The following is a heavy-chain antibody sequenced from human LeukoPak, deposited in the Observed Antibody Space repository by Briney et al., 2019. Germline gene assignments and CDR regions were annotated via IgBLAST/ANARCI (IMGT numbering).Heavy chain of an antibody. V-gene: IGHV4-34*01. Sequence: SETLSLTCAVYGGSFSGYYWSWIRQPPGKGLEWIGEISHSGSTNYNPSLKSRVTISVDTSKNQFSLKLISVTAADTAMYYCARAYRGYSYATGIDHWGQGTLVTVSS. CDR3: ARAYRGYSYATGIDH. CDR1: GGSFSGYY. J-gene: IGHJ4*02. D-gene: IGHD5-18*01. CDR2: ISHSGST.